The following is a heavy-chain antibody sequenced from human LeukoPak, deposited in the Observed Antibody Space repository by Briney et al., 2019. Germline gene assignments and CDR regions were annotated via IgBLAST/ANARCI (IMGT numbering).Heavy chain of an antibody. CDR3: VRRGDASSGWGDHDY. CDR1: GFTFVTYA. V-gene: IGHV3-23*01. Sequence: GGSLRLSCAASGFTFVTYAMIWVRRAPGKGLEWVSAISGGGDATYYTDFVKGRFTISRDNSESMLHLQMSSLTGEDTALYYCVRRGDASSGWGDHDYWGQGALVTVSS. CDR2: ISGGGDAT. D-gene: IGHD6-19*01. J-gene: IGHJ4*02.